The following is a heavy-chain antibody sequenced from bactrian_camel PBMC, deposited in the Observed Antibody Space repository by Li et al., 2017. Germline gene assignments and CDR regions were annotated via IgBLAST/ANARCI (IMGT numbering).Heavy chain of an antibody. CDR3: AAEDGGVVITTCPSGEFGY. V-gene: IGHV3S25*01. D-gene: IGHD3*01. Sequence: QLVESGRGLVQPGGSLRLSCAASGFTFSSYWMYWVRQAPGKGLEWVSSINSDGGSTSYPDSVKGRFTISRDNAKNTAYLQMNSVKPEDTAVYYCAAEDGGVVITTCPSGEFGYWGQVTQVTVS. CDR2: INSDGGST. J-gene: IGHJ6*01. CDR1: GFTFSSYW.